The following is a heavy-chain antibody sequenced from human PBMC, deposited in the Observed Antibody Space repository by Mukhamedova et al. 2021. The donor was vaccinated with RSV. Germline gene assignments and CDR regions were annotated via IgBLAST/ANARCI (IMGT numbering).Heavy chain of an antibody. V-gene: IGHV6-1*01. D-gene: IGHD6-19*01. CDR3: ASDLAGNFPCCRYFHL. CDR2: TYYRSKWYN. Sequence: RGLEWLGRTYYRSKWYNDYAVSVKSRITINPDTSKNQFSLQLNSVTPEDTAVYYFASDLAGNFPCCRYFHLLGQGTLVTFSS. J-gene: IGHJ1*01.